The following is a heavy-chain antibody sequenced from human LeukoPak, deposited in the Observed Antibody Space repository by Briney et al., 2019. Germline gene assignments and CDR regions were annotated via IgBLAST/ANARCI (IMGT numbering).Heavy chain of an antibody. Sequence: PGGSLRLSCAASGFTFSSFEMNWVRQAPGKGLEWVSYISSSGSTIYYADSVKGRFTISRDNAKNSLYLQMSSLRAEDTAVYYCARDPTTLTTFALGYFDFWGQGTLVTVSS. CDR3: ARDPTTLTTFALGYFDF. D-gene: IGHD4-11*01. CDR1: GFTFSSFE. CDR2: ISSSGSTI. V-gene: IGHV3-48*03. J-gene: IGHJ4*02.